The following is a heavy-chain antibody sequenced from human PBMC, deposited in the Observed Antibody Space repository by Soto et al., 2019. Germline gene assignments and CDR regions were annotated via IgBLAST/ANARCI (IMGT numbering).Heavy chain of an antibody. CDR1: GYTFTDFY. V-gene: IGHV1-2*02. J-gene: IGHJ4*02. D-gene: IGHD3-9*01. CDR2: INPNSGGT. Sequence: SVKVSFKASGYTFTDFYMHWERQAPGQGLEWMGWINPNSGGTKYAQNFQGRDTMTRDTSISTAYMELSRLRSDDTAVYYCARALRYPDSDSDYWGQGTLVTVSS. CDR3: ARALRYPDSDSDY.